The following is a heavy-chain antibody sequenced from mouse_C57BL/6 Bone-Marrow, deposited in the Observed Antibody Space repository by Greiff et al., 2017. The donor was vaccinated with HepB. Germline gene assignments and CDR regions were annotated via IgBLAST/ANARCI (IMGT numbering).Heavy chain of an antibody. CDR2: IYPGGGYT. J-gene: IGHJ2*01. V-gene: IGHV1-63*01. CDR1: GYTFTNYW. D-gene: IGHD1-1*01. CDR3: ARRSPYYYGSSYGY. Sequence: QVQLQQSGAELVRPGASVKMSCKASGYTFTNYWIGWVKQRPGHGLEWIGEIYPGGGYTNYNEKFKGKATLTADKSSSTAYMQFSSLTSEDSAIYYCARRSPYYYGSSYGYWGQGTTLTVSS.